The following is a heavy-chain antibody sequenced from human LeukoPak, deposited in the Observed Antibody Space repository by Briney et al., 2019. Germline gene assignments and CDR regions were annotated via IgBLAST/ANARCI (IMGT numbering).Heavy chain of an antibody. CDR3: ARGIAHIVVVTAMEGAFDI. Sequence: SVKVSCKASGGTFSSYAISWVRQAPGQGLEWMGGIIPIFDTANYAQKFQGRVTITTDESTSTAYMELSSLRSEDTAVYYCARGIAHIVVVTAMEGAFDIWGQGTMVTVSS. CDR1: GGTFSSYA. J-gene: IGHJ3*02. CDR2: IIPIFDTA. V-gene: IGHV1-69*05. D-gene: IGHD2-21*02.